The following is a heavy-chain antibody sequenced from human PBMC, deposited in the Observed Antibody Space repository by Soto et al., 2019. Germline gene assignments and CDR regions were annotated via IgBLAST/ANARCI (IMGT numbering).Heavy chain of an antibody. CDR3: ARFSSRYCINGVCCFDP. J-gene: IGHJ5*02. Sequence: ASVKVSCKASGYTFTGYYMHWVRQAPGQGLEWMGWINPNSGGTNYAQKFQGWVTMTRDTSISTAYMELSRLRPDDTAVYYCARFSSRYCINGVCCFDPWGQGTLVTVSS. D-gene: IGHD2-8*01. CDR1: GYTFTGYY. V-gene: IGHV1-2*04. CDR2: INPNSGGT.